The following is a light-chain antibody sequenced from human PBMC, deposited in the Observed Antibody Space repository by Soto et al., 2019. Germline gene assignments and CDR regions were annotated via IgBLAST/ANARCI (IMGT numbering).Light chain of an antibody. CDR3: QQRSNSIT. CDR2: GAS. V-gene: IGKV3-11*01. Sequence: EIVLTQSPATLSLSPGERATLSCRATQSVSSCLAWYQQKPGQSPRLLIYGASNRATGIPARFSGGGSGTDFPLTTSSLEPEDFAFSYCQQRSNSITFGQGTRLTIK. J-gene: IGKJ5*01. CDR1: QSVSSC.